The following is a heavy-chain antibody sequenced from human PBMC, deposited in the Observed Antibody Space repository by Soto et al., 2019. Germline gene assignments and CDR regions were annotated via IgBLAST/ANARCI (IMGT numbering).Heavy chain of an antibody. CDR2: FFWGDDK. V-gene: IGHV2-5*02. CDR3: AHRLAVMDAFDV. CDR1: GFPLTTSGRG. J-gene: IGHJ3*01. Sequence: QITLKESGPTLVKPTQTLTLTCTFSGFPLTTSGRGVGWIRQPPGKALEWLALFFWGDDKRYSPSLKTRLTISEDTSNTQVVLTMTNMGPEDTATYDSAHRLAVMDAFDVWGQGTVVTGSS. D-gene: IGHD6-19*01.